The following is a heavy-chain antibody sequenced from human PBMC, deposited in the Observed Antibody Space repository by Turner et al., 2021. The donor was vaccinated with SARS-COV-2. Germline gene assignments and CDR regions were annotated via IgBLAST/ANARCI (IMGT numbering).Heavy chain of an antibody. Sequence: QVHLVQSGAGVKKPGASVKVSCKASGYTFTDYYRHWVRQAPGQGLEWMGWINPSSSCTNYAQKLQGRVTMTTDTSTSTAYMELRSLRSDDTAVYYCARVHTRKSDYWGQGTLVTVSS. D-gene: IGHD2-2*01. V-gene: IGHV1-2*02. J-gene: IGHJ4*02. CDR3: ARVHTRKSDY. CDR1: GYTFTDYY. CDR2: INPSSSCT.